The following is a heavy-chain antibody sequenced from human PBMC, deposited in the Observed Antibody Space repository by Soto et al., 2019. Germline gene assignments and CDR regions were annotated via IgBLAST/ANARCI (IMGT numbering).Heavy chain of an antibody. D-gene: IGHD5-18*01. CDR1: GGTFSSYA. J-gene: IGHJ4*02. V-gene: IGHV1-69*01. CDR2: IIPIFGTA. Sequence: QVQLVQSGAEVKKPGSSVKVSCKASGGTFSSYAISWVRQAPGQGLEWMGGIIPIFGTANYAQKFQGRVTITADESTSTAYMELSSLRSEDTAVYYCARSPSAGQRIHLWTLPFDYWGQGTLVTVSS. CDR3: ARSPSAGQRIHLWTLPFDY.